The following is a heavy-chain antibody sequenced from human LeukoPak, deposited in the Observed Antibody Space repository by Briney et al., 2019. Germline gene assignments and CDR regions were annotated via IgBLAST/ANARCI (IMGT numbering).Heavy chain of an antibody. V-gene: IGHV3-23*01. Sequence: GGALRLSCAASGFTFSSFAMTWVRQAPGKGLEWVSTVSGSAGRTDYADSVKGRFTISRDNLKNTLYLQMNGLRAEDTAVYYCAKNRGHCVDGVCHNYYYMDVWGRGTTVTVSS. CDR1: GFTFSSFA. CDR3: AKNRGHCVDGVCHNYYYMDV. D-gene: IGHD2-8*02. J-gene: IGHJ6*03. CDR2: VSGSAGRT.